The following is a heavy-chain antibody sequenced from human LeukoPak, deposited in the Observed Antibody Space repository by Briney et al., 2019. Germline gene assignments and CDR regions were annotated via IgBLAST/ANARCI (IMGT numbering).Heavy chain of an antibody. CDR2: ISTVSRYI. J-gene: IGHJ4*02. CDR1: GFTFSRYS. Sequence: KSGGSLRLSCAASGFTFSRYSMNWVRQAPGKGLEWVSSISTVSRYIYYADSVKGRFTISRDNAKSLLYLQMNNLRAEVTAVYYCARVIEDSGSYFCDYWGQGTLVTVSS. CDR3: ARVIEDSGSYFCDY. V-gene: IGHV3-21*06. D-gene: IGHD1-26*01.